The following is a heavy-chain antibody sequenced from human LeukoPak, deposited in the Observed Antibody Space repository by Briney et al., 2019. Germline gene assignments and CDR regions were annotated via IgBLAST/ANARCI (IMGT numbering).Heavy chain of an antibody. J-gene: IGHJ4*02. CDR3: ARGLRYGDYLAPLDY. Sequence: ASVKVSCKASGYTFTGYYMHWVRQAPGQGLGWMGWIIGYNGNTKYAQKLQGRVTMTTDTSTSTAYMEVRSLRSDDTAVYYCARGLRYGDYLAPLDYWGQGTLVTVSS. CDR1: GYTFTGYY. V-gene: IGHV1-18*04. D-gene: IGHD4-17*01. CDR2: IIGYNGNT.